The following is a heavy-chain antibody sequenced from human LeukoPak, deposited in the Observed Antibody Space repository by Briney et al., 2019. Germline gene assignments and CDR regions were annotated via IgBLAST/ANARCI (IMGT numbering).Heavy chain of an antibody. J-gene: IGHJ4*02. D-gene: IGHD3-22*01. Sequence: GGSLRLSCAASGFTVTSNHMNWVRQAPGKGLEWVSIIYTGGTTHYADSVKGRFTISRDNSKNTLYLQMNSLRAEDTAVYYCAKSRSDDSSGYFGYWGQGTLVTVSS. CDR3: AKSRSDDSSGYFGY. V-gene: IGHV3-66*02. CDR1: GFTVTSNH. CDR2: IYTGGTT.